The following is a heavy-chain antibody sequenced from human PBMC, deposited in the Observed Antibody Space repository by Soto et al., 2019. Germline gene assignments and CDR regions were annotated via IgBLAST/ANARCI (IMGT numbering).Heavy chain of an antibody. CDR3: VRDSENSSGYYDY. CDR1: GYIFSNFN. V-gene: IGHV1-46*01. J-gene: IGHJ4*02. Sequence: QVQLVQSGAEVKKPGASVRVACKASGYIFSNFNMHWVRLVPGQGPEWMGIIDPDSGTTSYAQKFQGRVTMGVDRSTTTVFLEVSSLTSEDTATYYCVRDSENSSGYYDYWGQGVLVTVSS. CDR2: IDPDSGTT. D-gene: IGHD3-22*01.